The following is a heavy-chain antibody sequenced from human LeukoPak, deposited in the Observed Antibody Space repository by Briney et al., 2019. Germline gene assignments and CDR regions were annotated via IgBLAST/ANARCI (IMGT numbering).Heavy chain of an antibody. CDR1: GFTFSSYA. CDR2: ISGSGGST. J-gene: IGHJ4*02. CDR3: AKAWGTQQLVFPFDY. Sequence: GGSLRLSCAASGFTFSSYAMSWVRQAPGKGLEWVSAISGSGGSTYYADSVKGRFTISRDNSKNTLYLQMNSLRAEGTAVYYCAKAWGTQQLVFPFDYWGQGTLVTVSS. D-gene: IGHD6-13*01. V-gene: IGHV3-23*01.